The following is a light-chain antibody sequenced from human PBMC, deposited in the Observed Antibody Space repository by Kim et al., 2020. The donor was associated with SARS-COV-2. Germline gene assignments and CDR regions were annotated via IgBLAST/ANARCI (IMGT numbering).Light chain of an antibody. V-gene: IGLV3-1*01. J-gene: IGLJ2*01. CDR2: QDS. CDR1: KLGDKY. Sequence: VSPGQTASITCSGDKLGDKYACWYQQKPGQSPALVIYQDSKRPSGIPERFSGSNSGNTATLTISGTQAMDEADYYCQAWDSSTHVVFGGGTQLTVL. CDR3: QAWDSSTHVV.